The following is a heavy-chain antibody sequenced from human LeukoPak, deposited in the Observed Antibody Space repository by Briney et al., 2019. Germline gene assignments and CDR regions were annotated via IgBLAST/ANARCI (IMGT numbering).Heavy chain of an antibody. J-gene: IGHJ5*02. Sequence: GASVKVSCKASGYTFTTYGISWVRQAPGQGLEWMGWISTYNGNTNYAQKFQGRVTMTTDTSTSTAYLELRSLRSDDTAVYYCARGYYYDSSGYANWFGPWGQGTLDTVSS. CDR1: GYTFTTYG. D-gene: IGHD3-22*01. CDR2: ISTYNGNT. V-gene: IGHV1-18*01. CDR3: ARGYYYDSSGYANWFGP.